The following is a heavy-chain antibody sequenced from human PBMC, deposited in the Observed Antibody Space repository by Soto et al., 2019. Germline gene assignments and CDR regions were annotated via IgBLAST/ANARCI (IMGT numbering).Heavy chain of an antibody. CDR2: MYSGGST. Sequence: PGGSLRLSCEASGFIVSGNYISWVRQAPGKGLERVSVMYSGGSTYYADSVKGRFAISRDNSKNTVYLEMNSLRAEDTAVYYCAKDVEDDYGDYGVLDYYGMDVWGQGTTVTVSS. CDR1: GFIVSGNY. D-gene: IGHD4-17*01. J-gene: IGHJ6*02. CDR3: AKDVEDDYGDYGVLDYYGMDV. V-gene: IGHV3-53*01.